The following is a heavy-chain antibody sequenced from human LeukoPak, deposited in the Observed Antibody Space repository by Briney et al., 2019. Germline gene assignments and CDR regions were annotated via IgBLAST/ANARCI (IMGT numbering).Heavy chain of an antibody. CDR2: TNSGGTST. Sequence: GGSLRLSCATSGFPFSDFSMSWVRQAPEKGLEWISTTNSGGTSTYYAESVKGRFTISRDNSKNTLYLQMSSLRAEDTAVYYCAKQSYARSLGEGGPGTLVSVSS. CDR1: GFPFSDFS. J-gene: IGHJ4*02. D-gene: IGHD2-8*01. CDR3: AKQSYARSLGE. V-gene: IGHV3-23*01.